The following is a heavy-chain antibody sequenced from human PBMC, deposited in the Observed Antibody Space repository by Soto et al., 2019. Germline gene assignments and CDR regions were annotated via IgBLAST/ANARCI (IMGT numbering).Heavy chain of an antibody. V-gene: IGHV3-48*02. CDR3: VRTSERTFDY. CDR2: ISSSSSTI. Sequence: ESGGGLVQPGGSLRLSCAASGFTFSSYGMNWARLAPGKGLEWVSYISSSSSTIYYADSVKGRFTISRDNAKNSLYLQMNSLRDEDSAVYYCVRTSERTFDYWGQGTLVTVSS. D-gene: IGHD6-6*01. J-gene: IGHJ4*02. CDR1: GFTFSSYG.